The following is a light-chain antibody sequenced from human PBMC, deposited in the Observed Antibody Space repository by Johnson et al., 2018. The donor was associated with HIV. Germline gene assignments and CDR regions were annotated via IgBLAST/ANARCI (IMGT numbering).Light chain of an antibody. CDR2: ENN. Sequence: VLTQPPSVSVSPGQTASITCSGDKLGDKYACWYQQKPGQSPVLVIYENNKRPSGIPDRFSGSKSGTSATLGITGFQTGDEADSFCGTWYLSMNAYVFGPGTKVTVL. CDR3: GTWYLSMNAYV. V-gene: IGLV3-1*01. CDR1: KLGDKY. J-gene: IGLJ1*01.